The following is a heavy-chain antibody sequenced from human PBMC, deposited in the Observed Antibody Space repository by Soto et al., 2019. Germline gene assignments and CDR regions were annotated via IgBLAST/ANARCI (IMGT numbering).Heavy chain of an antibody. D-gene: IGHD6-13*01. CDR2: IDTSGSST. J-gene: IGHJ4*02. V-gene: IGHV3-74*01. CDR1: GFIFTNFW. CDR3: AKDSWYFDL. Sequence: GGSLRLSCEASGFIFTNFWMHWVRQVPGKGLVWVSRIDTSGSSTSYADSVKGRFTISRDNAKNTVSLQMNSLRAEDTGVYYCAKDSWYFDLWSQGALVTVSS.